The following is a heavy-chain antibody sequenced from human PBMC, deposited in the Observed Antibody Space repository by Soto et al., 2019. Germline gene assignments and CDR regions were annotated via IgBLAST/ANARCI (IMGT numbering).Heavy chain of an antibody. D-gene: IGHD3-9*01. CDR3: ARVQLTGYYNYYYFEP. V-gene: IGHV1-69*13. CDR2: IIPIFGTA. CDR1: GGTFSSYA. J-gene: IGHJ5*02. Sequence: SVKVSCKASGGTFSSYAISWVRQAPGQGLEWMGGIIPIFGTANYAQKFQGRVTITADESTSTAYMELSSLRSEDTAVYYCARVQLTGYYNYYYFEPWGQGTLVTVSS.